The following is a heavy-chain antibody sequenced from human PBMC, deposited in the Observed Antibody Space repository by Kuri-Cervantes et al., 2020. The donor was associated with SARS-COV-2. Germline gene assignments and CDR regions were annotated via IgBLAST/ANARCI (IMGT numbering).Heavy chain of an antibody. CDR1: GGTFSSYA. V-gene: IGHV1-69*10. Sequence: SVKVSCKASGGTFSSYAISWVRQAPGQGLEWMGGIIPILGIANYAQKFQGRVTITADKSTSTAYMELRSLRSDDTAVYYCARAWPHTNRIAAPGWFDPWGQGTLVTVSS. CDR3: ARAWPHTNRIAAPGWFDP. CDR2: IIPILGIA. D-gene: IGHD6-13*01. J-gene: IGHJ5*02.